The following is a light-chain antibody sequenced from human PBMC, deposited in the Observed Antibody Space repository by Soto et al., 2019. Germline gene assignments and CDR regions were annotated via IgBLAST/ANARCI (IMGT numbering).Light chain of an antibody. CDR2: GAS. CDR1: QSVSSNY. CDR3: QQYGSSPWT. Sequence: EVVLTQSPGTLSLSPGERATLSCRVSQSVSSNYVAWYQQIPGQTPRLLIYGASSRATGIPDRFSGSGSGTDFTLTISSLQSEDFAVYYCQQYGSSPWTFGQGTKVDNK. V-gene: IGKV3-20*01. J-gene: IGKJ1*01.